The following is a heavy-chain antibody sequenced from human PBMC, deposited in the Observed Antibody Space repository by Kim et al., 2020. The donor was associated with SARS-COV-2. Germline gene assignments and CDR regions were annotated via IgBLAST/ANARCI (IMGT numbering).Heavy chain of an antibody. CDR3: ARGANTLSAFDL. CDR2: T. J-gene: IGHJ3*01. Sequence: TNDAKRFKGRVTMTGDKSINTVYMEWSRLKSDDTAEYYCARGANTLSAFDLWGQGTMVTVSS. V-gene: IGHV1-2*02.